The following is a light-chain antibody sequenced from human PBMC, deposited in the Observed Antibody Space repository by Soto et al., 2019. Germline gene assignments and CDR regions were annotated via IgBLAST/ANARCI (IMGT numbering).Light chain of an antibody. V-gene: IGKV3-20*01. J-gene: IGKJ1*01. CDR2: GAS. CDR1: QGLTSNF. CDR3: QQYVTAPRT. Sequence: IVLAQSPGTLSFSPWARATLSCRASQGLTSNFLAWYQQKPGQAPSLLIYGASNRATGVPDRFSGGGSGTDFTLTISRLEPEDFAVYFCQQYVTAPRTFGQGTNVDI.